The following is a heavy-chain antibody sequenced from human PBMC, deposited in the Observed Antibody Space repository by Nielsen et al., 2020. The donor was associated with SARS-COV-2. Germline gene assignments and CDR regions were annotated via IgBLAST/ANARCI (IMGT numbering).Heavy chain of an antibody. J-gene: IGHJ4*02. CDR2: IYHSGST. V-gene: IGHV4-38-2*02. Sequence: ETLSLTCTVSVYSISSGYYWGWIRQPPGKGLEWIGSIYHSGSTYYNPSLKSRVTISVDTSKNQFSLKLSSVTAADTAVYYCARTMTTVTRTFDYWGQGTLVTVSS. CDR1: VYSISSGYY. D-gene: IGHD4-17*01. CDR3: ARTMTTVTRTFDY.